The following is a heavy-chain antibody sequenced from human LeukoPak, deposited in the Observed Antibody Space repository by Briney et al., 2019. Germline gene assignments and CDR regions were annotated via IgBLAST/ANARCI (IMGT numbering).Heavy chain of an antibody. Sequence: GASVKVSCKASGYTFTSYGISWVRQAPGQGLEWMGWISAYNGNTNYAQKLQGRVTMTTDTSTSTAYMELRSLRSDDTAVYYCARGADYDFWNGFKHIDYWGQGTLVTVSS. D-gene: IGHD3-3*01. CDR2: ISAYNGNT. V-gene: IGHV1-18*01. CDR1: GYTFTSYG. CDR3: ARGADYDFWNGFKHIDY. J-gene: IGHJ4*02.